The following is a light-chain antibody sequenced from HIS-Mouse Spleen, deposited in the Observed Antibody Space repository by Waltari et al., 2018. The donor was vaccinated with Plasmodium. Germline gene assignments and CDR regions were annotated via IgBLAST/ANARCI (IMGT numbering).Light chain of an antibody. CDR3: SSYAGSNNLV. CDR1: SSAVGGSNY. Sequence: QSALTQPPSASGSPGQSVTISCTVTSSAVGGSNYVSWYQQHPSKAPKLRISEVSKRPSGGPDRCSGAKSCNTASLTVSGLQAEDEADYYCSSYAGSNNLVFGGGTKLTVL. J-gene: IGLJ2*01. V-gene: IGLV2-8*01. CDR2: EVS.